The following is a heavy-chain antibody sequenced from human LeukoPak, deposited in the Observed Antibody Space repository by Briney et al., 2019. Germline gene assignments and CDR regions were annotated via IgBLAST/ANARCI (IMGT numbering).Heavy chain of an antibody. V-gene: IGHV3-64*02. D-gene: IGHD3-10*01. CDR3: ARATGSGSYPRRLDY. CDR1: GFTFSSYA. J-gene: IGHJ4*02. Sequence: PGGSLGLSCAASGFTFSSYAMHWVRQAPGKGLEFVSGISSSGGNTYYADSVKGRFTISRDNSRNTLHLQMGSLRPEDMAVYYCARATGSGSYPRRLDYWGQGTLVTVSS. CDR2: ISSSGGNT.